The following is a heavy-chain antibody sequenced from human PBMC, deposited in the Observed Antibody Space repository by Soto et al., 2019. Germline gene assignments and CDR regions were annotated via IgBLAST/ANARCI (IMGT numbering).Heavy chain of an antibody. J-gene: IGHJ5*02. Sequence: GGSLRLSCAASGFTVSSNYMSWVRRAPGKGLAWVSVIYSGGSTYYADSVKGRFTISRDNSRNTLYLQMNSLRAEDTAVYYCAKDAPIYYYDSSGYSDRWGQGTLVTVSS. D-gene: IGHD3-22*01. CDR2: IYSGGST. CDR1: GFTVSSNY. V-gene: IGHV3-66*01. CDR3: AKDAPIYYYDSSGYSDR.